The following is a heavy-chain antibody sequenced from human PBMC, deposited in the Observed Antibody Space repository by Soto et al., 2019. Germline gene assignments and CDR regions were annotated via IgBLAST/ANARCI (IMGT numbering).Heavy chain of an antibody. V-gene: IGHV3-30*04. Sequence: GGSLRLSCAASGFTFSSYAMHWVRQAPGKGLEWVAVISYDGSNKYYADSVKGRFTISRDNSKNTLYLQMNSLRAEDTAVYYCARRGTYGDYFDYWGQGTLVTVSS. J-gene: IGHJ4*02. D-gene: IGHD3-16*01. CDR3: ARRGTYGDYFDY. CDR2: ISYDGSNK. CDR1: GFTFSSYA.